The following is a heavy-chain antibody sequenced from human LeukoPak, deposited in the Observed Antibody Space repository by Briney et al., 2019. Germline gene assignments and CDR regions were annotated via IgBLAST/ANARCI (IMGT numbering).Heavy chain of an antibody. V-gene: IGHV4-59*08. CDR2: IYYSGST. CDR3: ARHHDYYDSSGYFY. J-gene: IGHJ4*02. Sequence: KTSETLSLTCTVSGGSISSYYWSWVRQPPGKGLEWIGYIYYSGSTNYNPSLKSGVTISVDTSKKQFSLKRRSVAAAGTAVYYCARHHDYYDSSGYFYWGQGTLVTVSS. D-gene: IGHD3-22*01. CDR1: GGSISSYY.